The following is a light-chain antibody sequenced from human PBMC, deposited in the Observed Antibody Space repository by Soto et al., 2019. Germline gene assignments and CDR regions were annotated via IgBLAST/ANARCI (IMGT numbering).Light chain of an antibody. Sequence: QTVPPKPSSATGTAGQRVTISCSGSKSNIGSNPLPWYQQFPGTAPKVLIYSNYQRPSGVPARFSGSNSGTSASLAISGLQSEDEADYYCAAWDDRLSDLLFGGGTKVTVL. CDR3: AAWDDRLSDLL. CDR1: KSNIGSNP. CDR2: SNY. V-gene: IGLV1-44*01. J-gene: IGLJ2*01.